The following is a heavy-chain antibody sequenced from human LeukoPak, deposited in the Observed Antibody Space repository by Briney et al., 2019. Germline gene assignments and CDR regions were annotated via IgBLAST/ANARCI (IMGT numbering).Heavy chain of an antibody. CDR2: ISYDGSNK. CDR1: GFSVSSYY. V-gene: IGHV3-30*18. Sequence: AGGSLRLSCVVSGFSVSSYYMHWVRQAPGKGLEWVAVISYDGSNKYYADSVKGRFTISRDNSKNTLYLQMNSLRAEDTAVYYCAKAYDPHPSLDYWGQGTLVTVSS. D-gene: IGHD3-16*01. CDR3: AKAYDPHPSLDY. J-gene: IGHJ4*02.